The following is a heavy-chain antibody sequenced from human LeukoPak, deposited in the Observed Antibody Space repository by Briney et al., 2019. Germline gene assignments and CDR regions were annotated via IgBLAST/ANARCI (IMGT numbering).Heavy chain of an antibody. D-gene: IGHD2-2*01. CDR1: GFTFDDYG. Sequence: GGPLRLSCAASGFTFDDYGMSWVRQAPGKGLEWVSGIDRNGDSTGYADSVEGRFTISRDNAKNSLYLQMDSLRAEDTAVYYCAKRYCSSTTCYWVAFDMWGQGTMVTVSS. J-gene: IGHJ3*02. V-gene: IGHV3-20*04. CDR2: IDRNGDST. CDR3: AKRYCSSTTCYWVAFDM.